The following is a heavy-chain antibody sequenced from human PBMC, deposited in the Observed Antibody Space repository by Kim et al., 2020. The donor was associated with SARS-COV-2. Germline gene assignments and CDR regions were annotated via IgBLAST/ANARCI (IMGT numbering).Heavy chain of an antibody. V-gene: IGHV7-4-1*02. CDR3: ARVVTIFGVVWNGMDV. Sequence: ASVKVSCKASGYTFTSYAMNWVRQAPGQGLEWMGWINTNTGNPTYAQGFTGRFVFSLDTSVSTAYLQISSLKAEDTAVYYCARVVTIFGVVWNGMDVWGQGTTVTVSS. CDR1: GYTFTSYA. D-gene: IGHD3-3*01. CDR2: INTNTGNP. J-gene: IGHJ6*02.